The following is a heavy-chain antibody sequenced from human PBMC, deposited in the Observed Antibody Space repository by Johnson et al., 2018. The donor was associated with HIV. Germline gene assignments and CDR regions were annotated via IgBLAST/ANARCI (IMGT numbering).Heavy chain of an antibody. V-gene: IGHV3-30*02. CDR2: IRNDGSKK. CDR3: AKDRNYDILSI. Sequence: LVESGGGVVQPGGSLRLSCVASGFTFSSYGMHWVRQAPGKGLEWVAFIRNDGSKKYYADSVKGRFTISRDNAKNTLYLQMNSLRAEDTAVYYCAKDRNYDILSIWGQGTVVTVSS. J-gene: IGHJ3*02. D-gene: IGHD3-9*01. CDR1: GFTFSSYG.